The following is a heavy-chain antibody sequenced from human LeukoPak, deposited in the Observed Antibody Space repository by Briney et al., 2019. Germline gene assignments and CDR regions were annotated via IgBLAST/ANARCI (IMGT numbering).Heavy chain of an antibody. CDR1: RDSISNYY. Sequence: SETLSLTCHVSRDSISNYYWSWIRQPPGKGLEWIGEINHSGSTNYNPSLKSRVTISVDTSKNQFSLKLSSVTAADTAMYYCARGHSSRRSLGFDYWGQGTLVTVSS. CDR3: ARGHSSRRSLGFDY. D-gene: IGHD6-13*01. CDR2: INHSGST. V-gene: IGHV4-34*01. J-gene: IGHJ4*02.